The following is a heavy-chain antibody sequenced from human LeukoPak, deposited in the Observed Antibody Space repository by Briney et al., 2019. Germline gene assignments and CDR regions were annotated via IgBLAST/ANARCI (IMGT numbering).Heavy chain of an antibody. D-gene: IGHD6-13*01. CDR2: ISSSGGNT. CDR3: AKALEQETVIALDS. J-gene: IGHJ4*02. V-gene: IGHV3-23*01. Sequence: PGGSLRLSCAASGFTFWNSAITWVRQAPGKGLEWVSHISSSGGNTYYADSVKGRFTISRDNSKNTLYLQMNSLRAEDTSIYFCAKALEQETVIALDSWGQGTLVTVSS. CDR1: GFTFWNSA.